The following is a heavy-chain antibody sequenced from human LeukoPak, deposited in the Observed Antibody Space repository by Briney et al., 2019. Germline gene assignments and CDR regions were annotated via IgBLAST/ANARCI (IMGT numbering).Heavy chain of an antibody. CDR3: AKGGQQQLGDAFDI. D-gene: IGHD6-13*01. V-gene: IGHV3-48*01. Sequence: PGGSLRLSCAASGFTFSSYSMNWVRQAPGKGLEWVSYISSSSSTIYYADSVKGRFTISRDNAENSLYLQMNSLRAEDTAVYYCAKGGQQQLGDAFDIWGQGTMVTVSS. J-gene: IGHJ3*02. CDR1: GFTFSSYS. CDR2: ISSSSSTI.